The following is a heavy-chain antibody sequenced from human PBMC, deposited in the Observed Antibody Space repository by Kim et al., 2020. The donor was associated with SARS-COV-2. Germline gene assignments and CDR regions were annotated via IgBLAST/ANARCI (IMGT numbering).Heavy chain of an antibody. CDR2: T. Sequence: TKYSQKCQGRVTITRETYANTAYMDLRSLTFEDTAIYYCARDMNPTVYDYWGQGTLVTVSS. V-gene: IGHV1-3*01. CDR3: ARDMNPTVYDY. J-gene: IGHJ4*02. D-gene: IGHD4-4*01.